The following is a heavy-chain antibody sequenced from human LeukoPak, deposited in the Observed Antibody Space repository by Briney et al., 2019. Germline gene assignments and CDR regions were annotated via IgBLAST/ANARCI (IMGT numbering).Heavy chain of an antibody. V-gene: IGHV3-15*01. CDR3: TTEWSFSASGTPEGLDY. Sequence: EGSLRLSCAASGVTFNNAWVSWVRQAPGKGLEWVGRIKRKSEGGTTGYAAPMKGRFTISRDDSKNTVYLQMNSLKTEDTAVYYCTTEWSFSASGTPEGLDYWGQGTLVTVSS. CDR1: GVTFNNAW. J-gene: IGHJ4*02. CDR2: IKRKSEGGTT. D-gene: IGHD3-10*01.